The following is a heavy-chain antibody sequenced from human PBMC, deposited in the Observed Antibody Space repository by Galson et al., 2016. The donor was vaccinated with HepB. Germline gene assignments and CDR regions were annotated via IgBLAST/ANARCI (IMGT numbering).Heavy chain of an antibody. Sequence: SVKVSCKASGYTFTSCNVHWVRQAPGQGLEWMGFINPDGGGTAYAQKFRGRVTMTRDTSTSTVYMELSSLTSEDTAVYYCAIIMTTPGAFDYWGQGTLVPVSS. CDR3: AIIMTTPGAFDY. CDR1: GYTFTSCN. V-gene: IGHV1-46*03. CDR2: INPDGGGT. J-gene: IGHJ4*02. D-gene: IGHD3-16*01.